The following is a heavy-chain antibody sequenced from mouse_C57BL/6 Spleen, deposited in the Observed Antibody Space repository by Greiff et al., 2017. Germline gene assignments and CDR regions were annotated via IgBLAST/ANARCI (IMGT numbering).Heavy chain of an antibody. CDR2: ISDGGSYT. J-gene: IGHJ2*01. CDR3: ARGGTTVVADFDY. V-gene: IGHV5-4*01. Sequence: EVQRVESGGGLVKPGGSLKLSCAASGFTFSSYAMSWVRQTPEKRLEWVATISDGGSYTYYPDNVKGRFTISRDNAKNNLYLQMSHLKSEDTAMYYCARGGTTVVADFDYWGQGTTLTVSS. D-gene: IGHD1-1*01. CDR1: GFTFSSYA.